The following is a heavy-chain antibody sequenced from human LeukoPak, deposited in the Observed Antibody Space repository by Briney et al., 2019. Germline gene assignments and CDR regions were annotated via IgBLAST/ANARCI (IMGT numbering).Heavy chain of an antibody. D-gene: IGHD3-22*01. CDR2: IYYSGST. CDR3: ARDAPDSSGLGYYFDY. V-gene: IGHV4-34*09. CDR1: GGSFSGYY. Sequence: PSETLSLTCAVYGGSFSGYYWSWIRQPPGKGLEWIGYIYYSGSTYYNPSLKSRVTISVDTSTNQFSLKLSSVTAADTAVYYRARDAPDSSGLGYYFDYWGQGTLVTVSS. J-gene: IGHJ4*02.